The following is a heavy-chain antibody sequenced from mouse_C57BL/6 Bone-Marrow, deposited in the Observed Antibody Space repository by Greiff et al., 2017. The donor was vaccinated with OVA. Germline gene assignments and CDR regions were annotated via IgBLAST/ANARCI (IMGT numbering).Heavy chain of an antibody. D-gene: IGHD1-1*01. Sequence: VQLQQPGAELVKPGASVKMSCKASGYTFTSYWITWVKQRPGQGLEWIGDIYPGSGSTNYNEKFKSKATLTVDTSSSTAYMQLSSLTSEDSAVYYCARPNYGSSYRLAYWGQGTLVTVSA. J-gene: IGHJ3*01. CDR1: GYTFTSYW. V-gene: IGHV1-55*01. CDR3: ARPNYGSSYRLAY. CDR2: IYPGSGST.